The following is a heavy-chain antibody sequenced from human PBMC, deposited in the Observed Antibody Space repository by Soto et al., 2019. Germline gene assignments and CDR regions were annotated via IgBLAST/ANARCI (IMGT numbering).Heavy chain of an antibody. Sequence: PGGSLRLSCASSGFTFTTYSMNWARQAPGKGLEWVSSISSINSYIYYADSVKGRFTVSRDNAKNSLYLQMNSLRAKDTAVYYCARDSYGDYSHDYWGQGTLVTVSS. CDR2: ISSINSYI. CDR3: ARDSYGDYSHDY. D-gene: IGHD4-17*01. CDR1: GFTFTTYS. V-gene: IGHV3-21*01. J-gene: IGHJ4*02.